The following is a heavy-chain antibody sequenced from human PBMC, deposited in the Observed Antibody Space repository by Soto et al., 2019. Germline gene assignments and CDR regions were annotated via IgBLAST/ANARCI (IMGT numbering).Heavy chain of an antibody. CDR2: IYYSGST. CDR1: GGSISSYY. J-gene: IGHJ4*02. D-gene: IGHD3-22*01. V-gene: IGHV4-59*08. CDR3: ARGDYYDSSGYYLIFDY. Sequence: SETLSLTCTVSGGSISSYYRSWIRQPPGKGLEWIGYIYYSGSTNYNPSLKSRVTISVDTSKNQFSLKLSSVTAADTAVYYCARGDYYDSSGYYLIFDYWGQGTLVTVSS.